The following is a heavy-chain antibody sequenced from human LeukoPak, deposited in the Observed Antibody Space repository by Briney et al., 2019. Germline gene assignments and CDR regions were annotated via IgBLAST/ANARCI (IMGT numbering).Heavy chain of an antibody. CDR1: GFTFIGSA. Sequence: PGGSLRLSCAASGFTFIGSAMHCVRHAGGKGLEWVGRIRSKTNNYATAYAGSVKDRFTISRDDSTNTAYLQMNSLKTEDTAVYYCVRHAASGGSGVDHWGQGTLVTVSS. CDR2: IRSKTNNYAT. D-gene: IGHD3-10*01. CDR3: VRHAASGGSGVDH. V-gene: IGHV3-73*01. J-gene: IGHJ4*02.